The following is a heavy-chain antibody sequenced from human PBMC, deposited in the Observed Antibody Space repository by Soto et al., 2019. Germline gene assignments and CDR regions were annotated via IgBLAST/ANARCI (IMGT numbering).Heavy chain of an antibody. CDR3: ARLRIATNNYKWFDP. CDR2: IYVTGAV. CDR1: GAALNSGNYH. Sequence: SETLSLTCSVSGAALNSGNYHWSSIRQVPGKGLEWIGHIYVTGAVDYNPSFRDRITISQDTSERQFSLNLRLVTAADTAVYYCARLRIATNNYKWFDPWGQGTLVTVSS. D-gene: IGHD2-21*01. V-gene: IGHV4-31*03. J-gene: IGHJ5*02.